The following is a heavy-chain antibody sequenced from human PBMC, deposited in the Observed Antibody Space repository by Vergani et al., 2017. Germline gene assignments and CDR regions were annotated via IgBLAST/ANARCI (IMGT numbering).Heavy chain of an antibody. CDR2: ISADGRNN. J-gene: IGHJ4*01. V-gene: IGHV3-30*04. CDR3: ASLSVGGAAHPSSLLV. D-gene: IGHD6-6*01. CDR1: GFAFNKFA. Sequence: QQQLVESGGGVVQPGRSLRLSCAASGFAFNKFALHWVRQAPGKGLDWVAVISADGRNNHYADSVKGRFSISRDNSKNTSFLQLSGLTVEDTGVYYCASLSVGGAAHPSSLLVWGQGTLVTVSS.